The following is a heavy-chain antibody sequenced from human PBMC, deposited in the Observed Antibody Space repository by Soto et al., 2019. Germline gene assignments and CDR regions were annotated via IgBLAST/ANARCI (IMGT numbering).Heavy chain of an antibody. V-gene: IGHV3-33*01. CDR2: IWYDGSNK. J-gene: IGHJ6*02. Sequence: QVQLVESGGGVVQPGRSLTLSCAASGFTFSSYGMHWVRQAPGKGLEWVAVIWYDGSNKYYADYVKGRVTITGDNSKNTAYLQMNSLRAEDTAVYYCATTRGGVRGVKRMDVWGQGTTVTVSS. CDR1: GFTFSSYG. CDR3: ATTRGGVRGVKRMDV. D-gene: IGHD3-10*01.